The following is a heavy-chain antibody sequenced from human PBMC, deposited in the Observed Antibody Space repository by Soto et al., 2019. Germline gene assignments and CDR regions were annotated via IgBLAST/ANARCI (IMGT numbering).Heavy chain of an antibody. D-gene: IGHD7-27*01. CDR3: ARDGDRPTADAFDS. CDR2: INSDGIST. V-gene: IGHV3-74*01. Sequence: EVQLVESGGGLVQPGGSLRLSCAASGVTFTNFWMHWVRQAPGKGLVWISRINSDGISTSYADSVKGRFTISTDNAKNMLYLQMNCLRAEDTAVYYCARDGDRPTADAFDSWGQGTKVTVS. CDR1: GVTFTNFW. J-gene: IGHJ3*02.